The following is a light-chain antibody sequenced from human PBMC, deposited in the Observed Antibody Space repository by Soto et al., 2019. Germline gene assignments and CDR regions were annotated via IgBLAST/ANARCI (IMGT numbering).Light chain of an antibody. CDR2: GAS. Sequence: EIVMTQSPATLSVSPGERATLSCRASQTITTNLAWYQLKPGQAPRLLIYGASTRATGIPARFSGSGSGTEFTPTISSLQSEDFAVYYCQQYNNWPLTFGGGTKVDIK. CDR3: QQYNNWPLT. J-gene: IGKJ4*01. V-gene: IGKV3-15*01. CDR1: QTITTN.